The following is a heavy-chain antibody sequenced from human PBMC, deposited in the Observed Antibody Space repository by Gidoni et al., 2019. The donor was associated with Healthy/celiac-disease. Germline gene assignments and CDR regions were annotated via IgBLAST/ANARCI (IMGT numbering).Heavy chain of an antibody. CDR2: IDPSDSYT. CDR1: GYRFTSYW. J-gene: IGHJ5*02. CDR3: ARHASMGFGESRFDP. Sequence: EVQLVQSGAEVKKPGESLRISRTGSGYRFTSYWISWVRQMPGKGLEWMGRIDPSDSYTNYSPSFQGHVTISADKSISTAYLQWSSLKASDTAMYYCARHASMGFGESRFDPWGQGTLVTVSS. D-gene: IGHD3-10*01. V-gene: IGHV5-10-1*03.